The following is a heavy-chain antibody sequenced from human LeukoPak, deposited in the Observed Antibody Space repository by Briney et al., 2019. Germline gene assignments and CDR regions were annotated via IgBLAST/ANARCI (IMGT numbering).Heavy chain of an antibody. J-gene: IGHJ4*02. CDR3: AKEGQQYGDYEG. CDR1: GFTFSGYG. CDR2: ISHDGSSK. V-gene: IGHV3-30*18. Sequence: GGSLRLSCAASGFTFSGYGMHWVRQAPGKGLAWVAVISHDGSSKYYADSVKGRFTISRDNSKKTLYLQMNSLRAEDTAVYYCAKEGQQYGDYEGWGQGTLVTVSS. D-gene: IGHD4-17*01.